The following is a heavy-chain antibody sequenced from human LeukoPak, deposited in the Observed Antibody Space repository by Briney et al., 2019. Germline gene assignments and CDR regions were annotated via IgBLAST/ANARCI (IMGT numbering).Heavy chain of an antibody. Sequence: PGGSLRLSCEASGFTFTTYSMTWVRQAPGKGLEWVSIISSGSSAIFSADALKGRFTISRDDAKNLLYLDMNSLRAEDTAVYYCARVRHGFGYDSSGYYFLFDYWGQGTLVTVSS. CDR3: ARVRHGFGYDSSGYYFLFDY. J-gene: IGHJ4*02. V-gene: IGHV3-21*01. CDR1: GFTFTTYS. D-gene: IGHD3-22*01. CDR2: ISSGSSAI.